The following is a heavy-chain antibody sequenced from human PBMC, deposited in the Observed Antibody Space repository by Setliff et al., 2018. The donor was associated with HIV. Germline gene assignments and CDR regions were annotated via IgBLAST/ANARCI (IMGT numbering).Heavy chain of an antibody. Sequence: SETLSLTCTVSGDSISTYYWSWIRQPPGKGLEWIGYIYISGRTSYNPSLKSRVTISVDTSKNQFSLKLSSVTAADTAVYYCARVQMAYAAFDVWGQGTMVTVSS. V-gene: IGHV4-4*09. CDR2: IYISGRT. J-gene: IGHJ3*01. D-gene: IGHD4-17*01. CDR3: ARVQMAYAAFDV. CDR1: GDSISTYY.